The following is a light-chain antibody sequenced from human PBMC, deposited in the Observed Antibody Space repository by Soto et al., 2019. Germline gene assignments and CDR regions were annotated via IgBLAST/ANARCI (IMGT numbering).Light chain of an antibody. CDR1: RSISNW. CDR2: TAS. CDR3: QQYSSSSERT. J-gene: IGKJ1*01. Sequence: DIQMTPTPYTLSASEGVRVTITCRASRSISNWLAWYQQKPGKAPKVLIYTASSLQSGVPSRFSGSGSGTEFTLTISSLQPDEDATDYCQQYSSSSERTFGQGTKVDI. V-gene: IGKV1-5*01.